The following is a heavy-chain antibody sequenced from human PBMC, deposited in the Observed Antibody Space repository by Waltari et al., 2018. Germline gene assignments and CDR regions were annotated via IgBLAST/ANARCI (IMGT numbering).Heavy chain of an antibody. V-gene: IGHV3-23*01. CDR2: ISGSGGST. Sequence: EVQLLESGGGLVQPGGSLRLSCAASGFTFSSYTMSWVRQAPGKGLEVVSAISGSGGSTYYADSVKCRFTISRDNSKNTLYLQMNSLRAEDTAVYYCAKVVSSSWYLDYWGQGTLVTVSS. CDR3: AKVVSSSWYLDY. CDR1: GFTFSSYT. J-gene: IGHJ4*02. D-gene: IGHD6-13*01.